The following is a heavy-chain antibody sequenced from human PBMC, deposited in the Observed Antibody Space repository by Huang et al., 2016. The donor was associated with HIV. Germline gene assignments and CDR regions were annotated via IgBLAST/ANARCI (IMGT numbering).Heavy chain of an antibody. Sequence: QVQLVESGGGVVQPGRSLRLSCVASGISLRNYGMNWVRLAPGKGLAWVAFISFDGLNKYYSDSVKGRFTISRDDSKNTLYLQMDSLRADDTAVYYCAKNLLNNYYYYYYMDVWGKGTTFTVSS. V-gene: IGHV3-30*18. CDR3: AKNLLNNYYYYYYMDV. J-gene: IGHJ6*03. CDR2: ISFDGLNK. CDR1: GISLRNYG.